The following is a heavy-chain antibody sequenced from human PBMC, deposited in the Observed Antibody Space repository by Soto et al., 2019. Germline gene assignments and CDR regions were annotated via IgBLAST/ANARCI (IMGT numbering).Heavy chain of an antibody. V-gene: IGHV1-69*02. CDR1: GGTFSSYT. D-gene: IGHD2-15*01. Sequence: QVQLVQSGAEVKKPGSSVKVSCKASGGTFSSYTISWVRQAPGQGLEWMGRIIPILGIANYAQKFQGRVTXXAXKXXSTAYMELSSLRAEDTAVYYCARVLVAAPLGWFDPWGQGTLVTVSS. J-gene: IGHJ5*02. CDR2: IIPILGIA. CDR3: ARVLVAAPLGWFDP.